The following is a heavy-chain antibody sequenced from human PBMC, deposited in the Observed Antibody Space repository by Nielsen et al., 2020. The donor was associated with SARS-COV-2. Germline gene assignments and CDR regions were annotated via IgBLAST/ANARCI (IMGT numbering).Heavy chain of an antibody. J-gene: IGHJ3*02. Sequence: WVRQAPGQGLEWMGRINPNSGGTNYAQKFQGRVTMTRDTSISTTYMELSRLRSDDTAVYYCARLPGYSSSWYGGGLAFDIWGQGTMATVSS. CDR3: ARLPGYSSSWYGGGLAFDI. V-gene: IGHV1-2*06. D-gene: IGHD6-13*01. CDR2: INPNSGGT.